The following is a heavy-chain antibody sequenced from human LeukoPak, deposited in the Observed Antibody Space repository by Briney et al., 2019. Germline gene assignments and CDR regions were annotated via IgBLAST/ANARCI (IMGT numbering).Heavy chain of an antibody. D-gene: IGHD6-13*01. Sequence: GGSLRLSCAASGFTFSSYAMHWVRQAPGKALEFVSGISSNGGSTYYANSVKDRFTISRDNSKNTLYLHMGSLRAEDMAVYYCATAASATVLGYWGQGTLVTVSS. V-gene: IGHV3-64*01. CDR1: GFTFSSYA. CDR2: ISSNGGST. CDR3: ATAASATVLGY. J-gene: IGHJ4*02.